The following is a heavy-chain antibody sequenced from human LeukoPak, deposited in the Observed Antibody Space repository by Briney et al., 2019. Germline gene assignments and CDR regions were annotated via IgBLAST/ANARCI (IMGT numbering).Heavy chain of an antibody. CDR3: AKTWILNWFDP. Sequence: PSETLSLTCTVSGGSISSYYWSWIRQPPGKGLEWIGYIYYSGSTNYNPSLKSRVTISVDTSKNQFSLKLSSVTAADTAVYYCAKTWILNWFDPWGQGTLVTVSS. CDR2: IYYSGST. J-gene: IGHJ5*02. V-gene: IGHV4-59*01. CDR1: GGSISSYY. D-gene: IGHD5-18*01.